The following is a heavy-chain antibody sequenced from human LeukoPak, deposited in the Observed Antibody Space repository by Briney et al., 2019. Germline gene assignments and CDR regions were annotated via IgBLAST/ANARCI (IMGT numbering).Heavy chain of an antibody. CDR3: ALLGDSSGYYYAGTFDY. Sequence: GASVKVSCKASGYTFTSYDISWVRQATGQGLEWMGWMNPNSGNTGYAQKLQGRVTMTTDTSTSTAYMELRSLRSDDTAVYYCALLGDSSGYYYAGTFDYWGQGTLVTVSS. CDR1: GYTFTSYD. D-gene: IGHD3-22*01. CDR2: MNPNSGNT. J-gene: IGHJ4*02. V-gene: IGHV1-8*01.